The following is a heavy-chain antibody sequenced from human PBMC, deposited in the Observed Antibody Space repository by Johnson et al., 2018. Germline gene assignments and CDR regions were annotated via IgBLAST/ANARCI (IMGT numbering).Heavy chain of an antibody. V-gene: IGHV1-69*01. CDR1: GGPFSRYA. Sequence: VQLVESGAEVKKXGSSXKVXCKASGGPFSRYAISWVRQAPGQGLEWMGGIIPLFGTSNHAQKFQGRVSITADGSTGTAYMELSSLRSEDTAVYYGARAPRGHWTYFDSWGQGTLVTVSS. CDR2: IIPLFGTS. J-gene: IGHJ4*02. CDR3: ARAPRGHWTYFDS. D-gene: IGHD1-1*01.